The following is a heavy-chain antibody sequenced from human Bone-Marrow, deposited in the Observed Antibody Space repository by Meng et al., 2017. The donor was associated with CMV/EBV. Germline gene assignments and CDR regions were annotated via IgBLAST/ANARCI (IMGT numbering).Heavy chain of an antibody. CDR1: GFTFNRFW. D-gene: IGHD6-19*01. CDR2: VKHDASEK. V-gene: IGHV3-7*01. CDR3: AFSSGWYTNY. Sequence: LSLTCAASGFTFNRFWMTWVRQAPGRGLEWVANVKHDASEKNYVDSVKGRFAISRDNAKNSMYLQMNSLRVEDTAVYYCAFSSGWYTNYWGQGTLVTVSS. J-gene: IGHJ4*02.